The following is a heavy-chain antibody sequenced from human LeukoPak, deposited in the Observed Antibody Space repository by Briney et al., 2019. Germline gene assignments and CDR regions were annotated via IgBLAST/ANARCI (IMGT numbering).Heavy chain of an antibody. CDR1: GGSISSYY. V-gene: IGHV4-59*01. CDR3: ARVFQGRNPSSVMEV. J-gene: IGHJ6*02. D-gene: IGHD3-3*01. CDR2: IYYSGST. Sequence: PSETLSLTCTVSGGSISSYYWSWIRQPPGKGLEWIGYIYYSGSTNYNPSLKSRDTISVDTSKNQFSLKLSSVTAADTAVYYCARVFQGRNPSSVMEVWAKGPRSPSP.